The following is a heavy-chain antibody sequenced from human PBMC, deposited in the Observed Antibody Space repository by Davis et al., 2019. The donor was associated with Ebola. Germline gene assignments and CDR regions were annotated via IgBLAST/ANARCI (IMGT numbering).Heavy chain of an antibody. V-gene: IGHV3-74*03. D-gene: IGHD3-3*01. CDR2: INTNGVIT. Sequence: PGGSLRLSCAASGFTFSSYWMHWVRQAPGKGLEWVSRINTNGVITTYADFVRGRFTVSRDNAKNTLYLQMNSLTADDTAVYYCARAVFHEVLDYWGQGTPVTVSS. CDR3: ARAVFHEVLDY. J-gene: IGHJ4*02. CDR1: GFTFSSYW.